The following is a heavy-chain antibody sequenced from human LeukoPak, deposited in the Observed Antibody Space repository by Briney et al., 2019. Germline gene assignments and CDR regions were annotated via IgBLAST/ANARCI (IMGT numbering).Heavy chain of an antibody. CDR1: GFTFNNYY. CDR3: AKVLSGYYFYGMDV. D-gene: IGHD2/OR15-2a*01. Sequence: QPGGSLRLSCAASGFTFNNYYMSWIRQAPGKGLEWVSGISGSGGNTYYADSVEGRFTISRDNFRKTLYLQMSSLRAEDTAIYYCAKVLSGYYFYGMDVWGQGTTVTVSS. CDR2: ISGSGGNT. J-gene: IGHJ6*02. V-gene: IGHV3-23*01.